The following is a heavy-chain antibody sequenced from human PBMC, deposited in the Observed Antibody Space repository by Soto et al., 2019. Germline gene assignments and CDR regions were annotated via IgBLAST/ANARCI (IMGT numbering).Heavy chain of an antibody. CDR3: ARSEYGLDV. Sequence: EVQLVQSGGGRVQPGGSLKLSCEASGFTFSVSAIHWVRLASGKGLEWVGRIRTRKNRYVTTYAASVKGRFSLSRDDSKNPAYLQMNSLKTEDTAVYYCARSEYGLDVWGQGTTVSVS. CDR1: GFTFSVSA. D-gene: IGHD6-6*01. CDR2: IRTRKNRYVT. J-gene: IGHJ6*02. V-gene: IGHV3-73*02.